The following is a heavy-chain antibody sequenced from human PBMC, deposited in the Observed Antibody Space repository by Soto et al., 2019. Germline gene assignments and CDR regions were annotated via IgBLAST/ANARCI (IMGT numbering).Heavy chain of an antibody. Sequence: QVQLVESGGGVVQPGRSLRLACAASGFTFSSYAMHWVGQAPGKGLEWVAVISYDGSNKYYADSVKGRFTISRDNSKNKMYLQMNSLRAEDTAVYYCARAPWEGYFDYWGQGTLVTVSS. CDR3: ARAPWEGYFDY. D-gene: IGHD1-26*01. J-gene: IGHJ4*02. CDR2: ISYDGSNK. CDR1: GFTFSSYA. V-gene: IGHV3-30-3*01.